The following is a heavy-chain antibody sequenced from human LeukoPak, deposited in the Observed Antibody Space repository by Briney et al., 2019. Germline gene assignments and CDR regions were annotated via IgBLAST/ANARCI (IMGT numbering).Heavy chain of an antibody. V-gene: IGHV3-7*01. CDR1: GFTFSSYW. Sequence: GGSLRLSCAASGFTFSSYWMSWVRQAPGKGLEWVANIKQDGSEKYYVDSVKGRFTISRDNAKNSLYLQMNSLRAGDTAVYYCARDLYYYDSSGYGYWGQGTLVTVSS. CDR3: ARDLYYYDSSGYGY. CDR2: IKQDGSEK. J-gene: IGHJ4*02. D-gene: IGHD3-22*01.